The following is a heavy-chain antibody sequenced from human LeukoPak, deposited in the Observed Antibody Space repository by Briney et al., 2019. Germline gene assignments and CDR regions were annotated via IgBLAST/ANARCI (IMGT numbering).Heavy chain of an antibody. D-gene: IGHD5-18*01. CDR3: AGYSYGVRPS. V-gene: IGHV6-1*01. CDR1: GDSVSSNSAA. J-gene: IGHJ5*02. Sequence: SQTLSLTCVISGDSVSSNSAAWNWIRQSPSRGLEWLGRTYYRSKWYNDYAVSVKRRITINPDTSENQFSLHLNSVTPEDTAVYYCAGYSYGVRPSWGQGTLVTVSS. CDR2: TYYRSKWYN.